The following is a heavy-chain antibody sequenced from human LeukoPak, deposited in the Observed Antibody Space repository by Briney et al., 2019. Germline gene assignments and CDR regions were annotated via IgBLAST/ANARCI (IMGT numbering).Heavy chain of an antibody. CDR2: FDPEDGET. J-gene: IGHJ6*03. CDR3: ARGYLLDGWFGELSNLRQYYYYYYYMDV. D-gene: IGHD3-10*01. Sequence: ASVKVSCKVSGYTLTELSMHWVRQAPGKGLEWMGGFDPEDGETIYAQKFQGRVTMTEDTSTDTAYMELSRLRSEDTAVYYCARGYLLDGWFGELSNLRQYYYYYYYMDVWGKGTTVTISS. CDR1: GYTLTELS. V-gene: IGHV1-24*01.